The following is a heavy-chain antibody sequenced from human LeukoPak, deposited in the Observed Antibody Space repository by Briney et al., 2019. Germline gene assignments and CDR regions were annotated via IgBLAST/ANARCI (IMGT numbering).Heavy chain of an antibody. CDR3: ATARGPYDSSGYYAF. CDR1: GYTLTELS. D-gene: IGHD3-22*01. CDR2: FDPEDGET. V-gene: IGHV1-24*01. Sequence: ASVKVSCKVSGYTLTELSMHWVRRAPGKGLEWMGGFDPEDGETIYAQKFQGRVTMTEDTSTDTAYMELSSLRSVDTAVYYCATARGPYDSSGYYAFWGQGTLVTVSS. J-gene: IGHJ4*02.